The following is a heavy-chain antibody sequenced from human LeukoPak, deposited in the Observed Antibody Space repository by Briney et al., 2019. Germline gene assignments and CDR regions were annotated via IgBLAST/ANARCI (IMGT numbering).Heavy chain of an antibody. CDR2: ISSSSSTI. CDR1: GFTVSSYS. Sequence: PGGSLRLSCAASGFTVSSYSMNWVRQAPGKGLEWVSYISSSSSTIYYADSVKGRFTISRDNAKNSLYLQMNSLRAEDTAVYYCARDGALEYSSSFDYYMDVWGKGTTVTVSS. CDR3: ARDGALEYSSSFDYYMDV. D-gene: IGHD6-6*01. J-gene: IGHJ6*03. V-gene: IGHV3-48*04.